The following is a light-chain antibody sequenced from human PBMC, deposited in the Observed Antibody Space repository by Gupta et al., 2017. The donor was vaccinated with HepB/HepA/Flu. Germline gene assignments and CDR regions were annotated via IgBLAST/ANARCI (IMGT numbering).Light chain of an antibody. CDR3: AAWDNSLSGYF. J-gene: IGLJ1*01. Sequence: QSVLTQPPSASGTPGQRVTISCSGSSSNVGRDNVYWYQQLPGTAPKLLIYNDDQRPSGVPDRFSGSKSGTSASLAISGLRSEDEADYYCAAWDNSLSGYFFGTGTGVTVL. CDR2: NDD. CDR1: SSNVGRDN. V-gene: IGLV1-47*02.